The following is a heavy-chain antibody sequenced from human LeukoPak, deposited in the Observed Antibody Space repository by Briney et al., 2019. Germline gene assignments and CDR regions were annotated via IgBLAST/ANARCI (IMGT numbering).Heavy chain of an antibody. J-gene: IGHJ4*02. V-gene: IGHV4-34*01. Sequence: PSETLSLTCAVHGGSLSGSYWSWIRQSPGAGLEWIGEISLSGSTNSNPSLKSRVTISLDTSKNQFSLILKSVTAANTAVYYCARGGIQVAIYRDWGQGTPVTVSS. D-gene: IGHD5-12*01. CDR3: ARGGIQVAIYRD. CDR1: GGSLSGSY. CDR2: ISLSGST.